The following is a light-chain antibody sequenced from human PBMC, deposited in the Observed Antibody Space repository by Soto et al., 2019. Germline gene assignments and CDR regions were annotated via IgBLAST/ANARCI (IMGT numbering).Light chain of an antibody. Sequence: DIQMTQSPSTLSASVGYRVILTCRASQTVERWMAWYQQKPGKAPKLLISDVSTLERGVPSRFSGSGSATEFTLTISGLKPDDFATYYCQQYKDYVYTFGQGTKGDIK. J-gene: IGKJ2*01. CDR3: QQYKDYVYT. CDR1: QTVERW. V-gene: IGKV1-5*01. CDR2: DVS.